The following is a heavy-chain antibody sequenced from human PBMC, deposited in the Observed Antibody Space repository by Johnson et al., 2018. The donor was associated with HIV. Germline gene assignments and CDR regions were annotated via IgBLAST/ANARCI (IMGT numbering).Heavy chain of an antibody. CDR2: INWNGGST. CDR3: AKDRGTGIARDAFDM. Sequence: VQLVESGGGVVRPGGSLRLSCAASGFTFDDYGMTWVRQAPGKGLEWVSGINWNGGSTGYADSVKGRFTISRDNAKNSLYLQMNSLTAEDTALYHCAKDRGTGIARDAFDMWGQGTMVTVS. CDR1: GFTFDDYG. V-gene: IGHV3-20*01. D-gene: IGHD6-13*01. J-gene: IGHJ3*02.